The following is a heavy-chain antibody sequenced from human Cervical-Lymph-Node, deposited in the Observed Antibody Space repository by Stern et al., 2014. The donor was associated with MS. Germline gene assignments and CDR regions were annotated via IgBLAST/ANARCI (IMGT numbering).Heavy chain of an antibody. D-gene: IGHD2-15*01. V-gene: IGHV1-69*09. CDR1: GGTFSSSYA. Sequence: VHLVESGAEVKKPGSSVNVSCKASGGTFSSSYAIPGLRPPPGQGLESVGRITPILGLPNYAQKFQGRVTITADTSTSTAYMELSSLRSEDTAVYYCARGVVSNRAAATLHNLFDPWGQGTLVTVSS. CDR3: ARGVVSNRAAATLHNLFDP. J-gene: IGHJ5*02. CDR2: ITPILGLP.